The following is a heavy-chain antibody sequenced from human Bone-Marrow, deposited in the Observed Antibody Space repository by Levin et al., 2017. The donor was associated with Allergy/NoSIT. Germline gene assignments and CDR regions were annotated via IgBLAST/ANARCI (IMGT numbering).Heavy chain of an antibody. CDR1: AFIVSRNL. CDR3: AGGRGYTAPIDY. D-gene: IGHD5-12*01. J-gene: IGHJ4*02. Sequence: PGGSLRLSCAASAFIVSRNLMTWVRQAPGKGLEWVSVLFSGGDTYFADSVRGRFTISRDNSKNMLYLQMNSLRGEDTAVYYCAGGRGYTAPIDYWGQGTLVTVSS. CDR2: LFSGGDT. V-gene: IGHV3-53*01.